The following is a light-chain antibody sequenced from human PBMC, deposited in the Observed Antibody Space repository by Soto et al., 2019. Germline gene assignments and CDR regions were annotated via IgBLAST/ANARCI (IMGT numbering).Light chain of an antibody. J-gene: IGLJ1*01. Sequence: QSLLTQPPSASGTPRQRGTISCSGSSSNIGSNYVYWYQQLPGTAPKLLIYRNNQRPSGVPDRFSGSKSGTSASLAISGLRSEDEADYYCAAWDDSLSGYVFGTGTKVTVL. CDR1: SSNIGSNY. CDR2: RNN. CDR3: AAWDDSLSGYV. V-gene: IGLV1-47*01.